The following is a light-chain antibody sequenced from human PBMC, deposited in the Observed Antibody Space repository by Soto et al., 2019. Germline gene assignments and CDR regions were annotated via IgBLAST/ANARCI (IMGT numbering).Light chain of an antibody. V-gene: IGKV1-5*03. J-gene: IGKJ1*01. CDR1: QSISSW. CDR3: QQYSDYPWT. CDR2: KSS. Sequence: DIQMTQSPSTLSAFVGDRVTITCRASQSISSWLAWYQQKPGQAPKLLIYKSSSLQSGVPSRFSGSGSGTGFTLTISSLQPDDFATYYCQQYSDYPWTFGQGTKVEI.